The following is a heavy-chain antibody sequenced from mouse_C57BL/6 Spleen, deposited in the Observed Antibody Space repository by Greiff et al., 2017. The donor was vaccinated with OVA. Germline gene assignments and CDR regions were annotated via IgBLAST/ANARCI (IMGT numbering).Heavy chain of an antibody. D-gene: IGHD2-4*01. CDR3: ARGHYDYAFYFDD. J-gene: IGHJ2*01. CDR1: GYTFTSYW. V-gene: IGHV1-59*01. Sequence: QVQLQQPGAELVRPGTSVKLSCKASGYTFTSYWMHWVKQRHGQGLEWIGVIDPSDSYTNYNQKFKGKATLTVDKSSSTAYMPLSILTSEDSAVYNCARGHYDYAFYFDDWGQGTTLTVSS. CDR2: IDPSDSYT.